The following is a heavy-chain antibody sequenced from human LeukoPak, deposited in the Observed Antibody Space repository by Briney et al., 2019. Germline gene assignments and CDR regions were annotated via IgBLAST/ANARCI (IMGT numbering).Heavy chain of an antibody. J-gene: IGHJ3*02. Sequence: KSGGSLRLSCAASGFTFSSYSMNWVRQAPGKGLEWVSSISSSSSYIYYADSVKGRFTISRDNAKNSLYLQMNSLRAEDTAVYYCARTSQAITMVRGVIMFGAFDIWGQGTMVTVSS. CDR3: ARTSQAITMVRGVIMFGAFDI. D-gene: IGHD3-10*01. V-gene: IGHV3-21*01. CDR2: ISSSSSYI. CDR1: GFTFSSYS.